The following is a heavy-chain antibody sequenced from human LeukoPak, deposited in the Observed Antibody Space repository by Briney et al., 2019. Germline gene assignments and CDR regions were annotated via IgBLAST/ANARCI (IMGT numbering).Heavy chain of an antibody. Sequence: ASVKVSCKASGYTFTSYGICWVRQAPGQRLEWMGWISAYNGNTNYAQKLQGRVTMTTDTSTSTAYMELRSLRSDDTAVYYCARVQDSSGWYYFDYWGQGTLVTVSS. CDR3: ARVQDSSGWYYFDY. V-gene: IGHV1-18*01. CDR2: ISAYNGNT. J-gene: IGHJ4*02. CDR1: GYTFTSYG. D-gene: IGHD3-22*01.